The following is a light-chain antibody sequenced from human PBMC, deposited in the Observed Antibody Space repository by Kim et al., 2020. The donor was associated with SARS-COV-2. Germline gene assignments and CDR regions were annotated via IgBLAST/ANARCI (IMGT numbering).Light chain of an antibody. CDR1: QSVRSNY. V-gene: IGKV3-20*01. CDR2: TAS. CDR3: QQYGDTPRT. J-gene: IGKJ1*01. Sequence: RGESATLSCRASQSVRSNYLAWFPQKPGQAPRLLIYTASTRATGISDRFSGSGSATDFTLTISRLEPEDSAVYYCQQYGDTPRTFGRGTRVEIK.